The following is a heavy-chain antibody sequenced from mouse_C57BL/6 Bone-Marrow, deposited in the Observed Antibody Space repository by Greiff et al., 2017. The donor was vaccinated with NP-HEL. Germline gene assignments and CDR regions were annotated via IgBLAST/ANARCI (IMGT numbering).Heavy chain of an antibody. CDR2: IYPGDGDT. Sequence: QVHVKQSGPELVKPGASVKISCKASGYAFSSSWMNWVKQRPGKGLEWIGRIYPGDGDTNYNGKFKGKATLTADKSSSTAYMQLSSLTSEDSAVYFCARRGYFDYWGQGTTLTVSS. V-gene: IGHV1-82*01. J-gene: IGHJ2*01. CDR1: GYAFSSSW. CDR3: ARRGYFDY.